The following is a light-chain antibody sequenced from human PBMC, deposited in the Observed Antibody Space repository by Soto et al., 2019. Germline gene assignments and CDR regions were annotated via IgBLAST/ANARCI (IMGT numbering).Light chain of an antibody. V-gene: IGKV1D-13*01. Sequence: AIQLTQSLSSLSASVGDRVTITCRASQDISSALAWYQQKPGKAPKLLMNDASSLESGVPSRFSGSGSGADFTLTISSLQPEDFATYYCQHFNNYPTFGQGTRLEIK. CDR2: DAS. CDR3: QHFNNYPT. CDR1: QDISSA. J-gene: IGKJ5*01.